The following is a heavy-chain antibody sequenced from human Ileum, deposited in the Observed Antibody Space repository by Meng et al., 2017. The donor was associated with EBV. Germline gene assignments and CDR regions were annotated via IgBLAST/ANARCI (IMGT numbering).Heavy chain of an antibody. D-gene: IGHD4-17*01. V-gene: IGHV4-39*01. CDR3: ARRRGDHDYLDD. J-gene: IGHJ4*02. CDR1: VGSFTNGYYC. CDR2: LCPSGNT. Sequence: LQLKRPVRGWVTLSETLSLFCTASVGSFTNGYYCWDWIRQAPGKGLEWITSLCPSGNTYNNPSLKSRVTTSVDTSKNQFSLWLNSMTAADTAVYYCARRRGDHDYLDDWGQGTLVTASS.